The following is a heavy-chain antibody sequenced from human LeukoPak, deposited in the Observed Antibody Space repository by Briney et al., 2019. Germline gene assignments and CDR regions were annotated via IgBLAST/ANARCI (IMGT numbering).Heavy chain of an antibody. CDR2: IRSKANSYAT. D-gene: IGHD3-22*01. CDR3: TRPSYDSSVSGVVY. J-gene: IGHJ4*02. Sequence: GGSLRLSCATSGFTFSGSAIHWVRQASGKGLEWVGRIRSKANSYATTDVAPVRGRFSISRDDSKNTAYLQMNSLKTEDTAVYYCTRPSYDSSVSGVVYWGQGTLVTVSS. V-gene: IGHV3-73*01. CDR1: GFTFSGSA.